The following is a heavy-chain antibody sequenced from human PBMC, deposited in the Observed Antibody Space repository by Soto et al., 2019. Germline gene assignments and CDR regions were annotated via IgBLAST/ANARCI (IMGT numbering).Heavy chain of an antibody. CDR3: ARVYSGSDSDS. Sequence: QVQLQESGPGLVKPSGTLSLTCAVSGGSIRSNNWWSWVRQPPGKGLEWFGEIFHSGSTNYNPSLETRVTISVDKSKNQFSLKLSSVTAADTAVYYCARVYSGSDSDSWGQGTLVTVSS. CDR2: IFHSGST. CDR1: GGSIRSNNW. J-gene: IGHJ4*02. D-gene: IGHD1-26*01. V-gene: IGHV4-4*02.